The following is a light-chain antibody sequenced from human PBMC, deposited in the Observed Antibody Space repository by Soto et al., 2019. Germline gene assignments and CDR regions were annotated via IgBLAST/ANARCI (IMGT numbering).Light chain of an antibody. J-gene: IGLJ1*01. V-gene: IGLV2-14*01. CDR3: SSCTSSSPYV. Sequence: QSALTQPASVSGSPGQSITISCTGTSSDVGGYNYVSWYQQHPGKAPKLMIYEVSNRPSGVSNRFSGSKSGNTAALTISGLQAAYEADYYCSSCTSSSPYVFGTGTKVTVL. CDR2: EVS. CDR1: SSDVGGYNY.